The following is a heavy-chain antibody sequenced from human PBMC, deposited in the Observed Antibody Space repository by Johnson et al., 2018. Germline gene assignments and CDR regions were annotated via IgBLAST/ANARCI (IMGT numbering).Heavy chain of an antibody. D-gene: IGHD6-19*01. Sequence: VQLVQSGGGLVKPGGSLRLSCAASGFTFDDYAMHWVRQAPGKGLEWVSGTSWNSGCIGYADSVRGRFTISRDNAKNSLYLKMNSLRAEDTALYYCAKVTGGSGWYGDAFDIWGQGTMVTVSS. CDR3: AKVTGGSGWYGDAFDI. J-gene: IGHJ3*02. CDR1: GFTFDDYA. CDR2: TSWNSGCI. V-gene: IGHV3-9*01.